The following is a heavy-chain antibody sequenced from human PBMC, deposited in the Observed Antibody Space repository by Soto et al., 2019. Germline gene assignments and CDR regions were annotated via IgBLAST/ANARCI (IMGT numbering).Heavy chain of an antibody. J-gene: IGHJ4*02. Sequence: QVQLMHSGAEVKKPEASVTVSREASGYTFTTYDIHWVRQATGQGLEWMGWMNASSGNTGAVQEFQGGVNMNSDTSTGTAYMDLSSLKSEDTAVYYCARGGTFRTESGVNFWGQGTLVTVSS. CDR2: MNASSGNT. D-gene: IGHD2-15*01. V-gene: IGHV1-8*01. CDR1: GYTFTTYD. CDR3: ARGGTFRTESGVNF.